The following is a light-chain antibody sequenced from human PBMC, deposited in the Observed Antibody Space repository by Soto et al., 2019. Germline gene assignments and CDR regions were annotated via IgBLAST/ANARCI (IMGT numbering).Light chain of an antibody. V-gene: IGLV1-44*01. CDR3: AAWDDSLNGPV. Sequence: QSVLTQPPSASGTPGQRVTISCSGGSSNIGSNTVNWYQQLPGTAPKVLIYSNNERPSGVPDRFSGSKSGTSASLVISGLQSEDEADYYCAAWDDSLNGPVFGGGTKLTVL. CDR1: SSNIGSNT. CDR2: SNN. J-gene: IGLJ2*01.